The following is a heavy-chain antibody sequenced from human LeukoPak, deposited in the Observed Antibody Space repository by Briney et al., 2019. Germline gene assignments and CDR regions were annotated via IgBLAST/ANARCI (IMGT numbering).Heavy chain of an antibody. D-gene: IGHD6-19*01. CDR2: ISSSSRTI. CDR1: GFTFSSYS. Sequence: PGGSLRLSCAASGFTFSSYSMNWVRQAPGKGLEWVSYISSSSRTIYYADSVKGRFTISRDNAKNSLYLQMNSLRAEDTAVYYCARDTVYSSGWYWGQGTLVTVSS. J-gene: IGHJ4*02. V-gene: IGHV3-48*01. CDR3: ARDTVYSSGWY.